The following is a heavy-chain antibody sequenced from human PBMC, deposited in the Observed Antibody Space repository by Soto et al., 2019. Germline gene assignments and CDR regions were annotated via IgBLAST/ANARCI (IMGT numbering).Heavy chain of an antibody. D-gene: IGHD1-1*01. J-gene: IGHJ5*02. CDR1: GASISGFY. V-gene: IGHV4-4*07. Sequence: SETLSLTCTVSGASISGFYWSWIRKSAGKGLEWIGRIYATGTTDYNPSLKSRVMMSVDTSKKQFSLKLRSVTAADTAVYYCVRDGTRTLRDWFDPWGQGISVTVSS. CDR3: VRDGTRTLRDWFDP. CDR2: IYATGTT.